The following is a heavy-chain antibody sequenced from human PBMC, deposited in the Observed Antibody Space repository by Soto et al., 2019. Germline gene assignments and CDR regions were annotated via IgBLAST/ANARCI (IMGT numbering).Heavy chain of an antibody. J-gene: IGHJ4*02. CDR1: GFTFDDYA. Sequence: EVQLVESGGGLVQPGRSLRLSCAASGFTFDDYAMHWVRQAPGKGLEGVSGISWNSGSIGYADSVKGRFTISRDNAKNSLYLQMNSLRAEDTALYYCAKASSSWSYSDYWGQGTLVTVSS. CDR3: AKASSSWSYSDY. D-gene: IGHD6-13*01. CDR2: ISWNSGSI. V-gene: IGHV3-9*01.